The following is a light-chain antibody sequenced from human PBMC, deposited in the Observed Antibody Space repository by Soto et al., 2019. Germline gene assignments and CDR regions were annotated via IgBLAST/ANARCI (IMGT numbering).Light chain of an antibody. CDR2: GAS. J-gene: IGKJ5*01. Sequence: PGERVTLSCRASQSVSSSYLTWYQQKPGQAPRLLIYGASTRATGIPARFSGSGSGTDFTLTISSLQPEDFAVYYCQQRSSWPPTFGQGTRLEIK. CDR1: QSVSSSY. V-gene: IGKV3D-20*02. CDR3: QQRSSWPPT.